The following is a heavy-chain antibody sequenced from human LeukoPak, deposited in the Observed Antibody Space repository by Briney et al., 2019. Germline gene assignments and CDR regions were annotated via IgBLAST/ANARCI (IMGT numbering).Heavy chain of an antibody. CDR1: GFTVSNNY. Sequence: PGGSLRLSCAASGFTVSNNYMSWVRQAPGKGLEWVSVIYSGGSTYYADSVKGRFTISRDNSKNTLYLQMNSLRAEDTAVYYCARDVSSSWYYFDYWGQGTLVTVSS. CDR3: ARDVSSSWYYFDY. J-gene: IGHJ4*02. D-gene: IGHD6-13*01. V-gene: IGHV3-66*01. CDR2: IYSGGST.